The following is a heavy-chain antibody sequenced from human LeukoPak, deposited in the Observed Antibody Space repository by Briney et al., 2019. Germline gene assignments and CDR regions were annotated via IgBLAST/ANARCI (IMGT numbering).Heavy chain of an antibody. CDR2: IYSGGST. J-gene: IGHJ4*02. CDR1: GFTVSSNY. CDR3: ASGYYDSSRYSVIDY. Sequence: GGSLRLSCAASGFTVSSNYMSWVRQAPGKGLEWVSLIYSGGSTYYADSVKGRFTISRDISKNTLYLQMNSLRAEDTAVYYCASGYYDSSRYSVIDYWGQGTLVTVSS. V-gene: IGHV3-53*01. D-gene: IGHD3-22*01.